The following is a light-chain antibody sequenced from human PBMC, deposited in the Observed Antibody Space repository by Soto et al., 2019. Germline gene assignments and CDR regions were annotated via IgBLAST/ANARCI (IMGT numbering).Light chain of an antibody. V-gene: IGLV2-14*01. CDR1: SSDVGGYNY. Sequence: QSVLTQPASVSGSPGQSITISCTGTSSDVGGYNYVSWYQQHPGKAPKLMIYDVSNRPSGVSNRFSGSKSGNTASLTISGLQAEDEADYYCSSDTRSSTLVVFGGGTKLTVL. CDR2: DVS. CDR3: SSDTRSSTLVV. J-gene: IGLJ2*01.